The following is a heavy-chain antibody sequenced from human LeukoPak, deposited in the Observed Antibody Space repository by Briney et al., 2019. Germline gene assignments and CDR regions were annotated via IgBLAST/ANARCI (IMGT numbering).Heavy chain of an antibody. Sequence: GGSLRLSCAASGFTFSSYSMNWIRQAPGKGLEWVSSISGSSSYIYYADSVKGRFTISRDNAKNSLYLQMNSLRAEDTAVYYCARDNGDYESYFDYWGQGTLVTVSS. D-gene: IGHD4-17*01. CDR2: ISGSSSYI. CDR3: ARDNGDYESYFDY. V-gene: IGHV3-21*01. CDR1: GFTFSSYS. J-gene: IGHJ4*02.